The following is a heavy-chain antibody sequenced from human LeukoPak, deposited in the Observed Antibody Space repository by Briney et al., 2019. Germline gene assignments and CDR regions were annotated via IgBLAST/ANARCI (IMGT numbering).Heavy chain of an antibody. D-gene: IGHD2-2*01. CDR3: ARGDCSSTSCYFDY. CDR2: ISGSGGST. J-gene: IGHJ4*02. CDR1: GFTFSSYA. Sequence: GGSLRLSCAASGFTFSSYAMSWVRQAPGKGLEWVSAISGSGGSTYYADSVKGRFTISRDNSKNTLYLQMNSLRAEDTAVYYCARGDCSSTSCYFDYWGQGTLVTVSS. V-gene: IGHV3-23*01.